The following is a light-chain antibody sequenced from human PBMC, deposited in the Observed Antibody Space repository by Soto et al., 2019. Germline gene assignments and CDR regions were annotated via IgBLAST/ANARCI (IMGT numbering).Light chain of an antibody. J-gene: IGLJ1*01. CDR1: KNDIGVYDF. CDR3: QSYAGSNTYV. V-gene: IGLV2-8*01. Sequence: QSALTQPPSASGSPGQSVTISCTGTKNDIGVYDFVSWYQHHPGKAPRLIIYEVVQRPSGVPDRFSGSKSGNTASLTVSGLQAADEADYFCQSYAGSNTYVFVSGTKLTVL. CDR2: EVV.